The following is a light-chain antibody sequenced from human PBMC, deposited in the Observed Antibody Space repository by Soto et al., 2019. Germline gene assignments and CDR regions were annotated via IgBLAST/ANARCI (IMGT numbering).Light chain of an antibody. CDR2: AAS. V-gene: IGKV1D-12*01. CDR3: QQANNFPLT. J-gene: IGKJ5*01. CDR1: QGISSW. Sequence: DIQMTQSPSSVSASVGERITSTCLASQGISSWLAWYQQKTGKATKLMISAASSLHSGVPSRFSGSGSGKNFTLTISSLQPEDFATYYCQQANNFPLTFGQVTRLAIK.